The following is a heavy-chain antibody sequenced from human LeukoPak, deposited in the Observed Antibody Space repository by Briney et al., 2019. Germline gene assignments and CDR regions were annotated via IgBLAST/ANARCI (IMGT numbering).Heavy chain of an antibody. Sequence: PSETLSLTCTVSGGSISSSSYYWGWIRQHPGKGLEWIGYIYYSGSTYYNPSLKSRVTISVDTSKNQFSLKLSSVTAADTAVYYCASTQIRDYYDSSGYIWVPYYFDYWGQGTLVTVSS. CDR2: IYYSGST. D-gene: IGHD3-22*01. CDR1: GGSISSSSYY. CDR3: ASTQIRDYYDSSGYIWVPYYFDY. J-gene: IGHJ4*02. V-gene: IGHV4-31*03.